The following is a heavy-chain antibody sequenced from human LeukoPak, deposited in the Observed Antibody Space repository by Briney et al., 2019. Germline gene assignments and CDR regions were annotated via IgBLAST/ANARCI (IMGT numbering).Heavy chain of an antibody. CDR1: GFTVSSNY. J-gene: IGHJ4*02. Sequence: QTGGSLRLSCAASGFTVSSNYMSWVRQAPGKGLEWVSVIYSGGSRYYADSVKGRFTISRDNSKNTLYLQMNSLRAEDTAVYYCAREGSDNYFDYWGQGTLVTVSS. CDR2: IYSGGSR. V-gene: IGHV3-53*01. CDR3: AREGSDNYFDY. D-gene: IGHD3-10*01.